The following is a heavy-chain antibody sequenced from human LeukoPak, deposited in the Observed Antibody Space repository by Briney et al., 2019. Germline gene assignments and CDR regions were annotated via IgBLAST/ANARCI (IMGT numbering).Heavy chain of an antibody. CDR3: ARGASRLLIN. CDR1: GFTFSSYE. Sequence: GGSLRLSCAASGFTFSSYEMNWVRQAPGKGLEWVSYISSSGSTIYYADSVKGRFTISRDNAKNSLYPQMNSLRAEDTAVYYCARGASRLLINWGQGTLVTVSS. V-gene: IGHV3-48*03. J-gene: IGHJ4*02. CDR2: ISSSGSTI. D-gene: IGHD5-12*01.